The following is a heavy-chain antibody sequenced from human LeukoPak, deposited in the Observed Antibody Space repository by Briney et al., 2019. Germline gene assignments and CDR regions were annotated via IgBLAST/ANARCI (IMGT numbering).Heavy chain of an antibody. Sequence: GGSLRLSCAASGFTFSSYGMHWVRQAPGKGLEWVAVISYDGGNKYYADSVKGRFTISRDNSKNTLYLQMNSLRAEDTAVYYCAKDRYYYGSGSYRNDAFDIWGQGTMVTVSS. D-gene: IGHD3-10*01. J-gene: IGHJ3*02. CDR3: AKDRYYYGSGSYRNDAFDI. V-gene: IGHV3-30*18. CDR1: GFTFSSYG. CDR2: ISYDGGNK.